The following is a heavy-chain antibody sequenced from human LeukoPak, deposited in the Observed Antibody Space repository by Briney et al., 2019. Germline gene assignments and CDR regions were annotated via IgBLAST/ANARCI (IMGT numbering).Heavy chain of an antibody. J-gene: IGHJ4*02. Sequence: SRTLSLTCAISGDSVSSNSAAWNWIRQSPSRGLEWLGRTYYRSKWYNEYAVSVKSRITINPDTSKNQFSLQLSSVTPEDTAVYYCARTHYDSSGYCCFDYWGQGTLVTVSS. D-gene: IGHD3-22*01. CDR2: TYYRSKWYN. V-gene: IGHV6-1*01. CDR1: GDSVSSNSAA. CDR3: ARTHYDSSGYCCFDY.